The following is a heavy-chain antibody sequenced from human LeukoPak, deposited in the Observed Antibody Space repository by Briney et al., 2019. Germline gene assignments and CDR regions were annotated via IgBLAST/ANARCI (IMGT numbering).Heavy chain of an antibody. CDR2: IGTSSTTI. Sequence: GGSLRLSCAASGFTFSSYTMYWVRQPPGKGLEWVSNIGTSSTTIYYADSVKGRFTISRDNAKNSLYLQMNSLRADDTAVYYCARFAAGGSYYYYMDVWGKGTTVTVSS. V-gene: IGHV3-48*01. D-gene: IGHD6-25*01. CDR1: GFTFSSYT. CDR3: ARFAAGGSYYYYMDV. J-gene: IGHJ6*03.